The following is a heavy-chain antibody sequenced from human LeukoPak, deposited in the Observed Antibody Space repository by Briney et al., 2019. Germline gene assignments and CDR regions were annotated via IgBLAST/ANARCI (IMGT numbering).Heavy chain of an antibody. J-gene: IGHJ4*02. CDR1: GGSISSYY. Sequence: PSETLSLTCTVSGGSISSYYWSWIRQPPGKGLEWIGYVYYSGSTNYNPSLKSRVTISVDTSKNQFSLRLTSVTAADTAVYYCARDRYGYEFDYWGQGTLVTVSS. CDR3: ARDRYGYEFDY. CDR2: VYYSGST. D-gene: IGHD5-12*01. V-gene: IGHV4-59*01.